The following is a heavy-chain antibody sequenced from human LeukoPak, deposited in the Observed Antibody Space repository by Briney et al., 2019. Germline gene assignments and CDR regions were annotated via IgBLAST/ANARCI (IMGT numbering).Heavy chain of an antibody. CDR2: IKQDGNEK. D-gene: IGHD3-10*02. CDR1: GFTVSTNY. CDR3: AELGITMIGGV. Sequence: PGGSLRLSCAASGFTVSTNYMTWVRQAPGKGLEWVANIKQDGNEKYYVDSVKGRFTISRDNAKNSLDLQMNSLRAEDTAVYYCAELGITMIGGVWGKGTTVTISS. V-gene: IGHV3-7*01. J-gene: IGHJ6*04.